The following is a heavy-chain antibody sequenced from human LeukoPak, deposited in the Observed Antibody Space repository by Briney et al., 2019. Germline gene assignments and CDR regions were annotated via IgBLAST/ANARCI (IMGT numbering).Heavy chain of an antibody. CDR1: GFAFSGYW. V-gene: IGHV3-7*01. CDR3: ARDKIVGATYFDY. CDR2: IKQDESEI. Sequence: GGSLRLSCAASGFAFSGYWMSWVRQAPGKGLEWVANIKQDESEIYYVDSMKGRFTISRDNGKNSLYLQMNSLRAEDTAVYYCARDKIVGATYFDYWGQGILVTVSS. J-gene: IGHJ4*02. D-gene: IGHD1-26*01.